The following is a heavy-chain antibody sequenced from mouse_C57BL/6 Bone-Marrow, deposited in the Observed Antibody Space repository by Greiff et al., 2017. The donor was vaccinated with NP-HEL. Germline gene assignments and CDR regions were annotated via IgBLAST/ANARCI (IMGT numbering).Heavy chain of an antibody. J-gene: IGHJ2*01. Sequence: VQLQQSGAELVKPGASVKMSCKASGYTFTSYWITWVKQRPGQGLEWIGDIYPGSGSTNYNEKFKSKATLTVDTSSSTAYMQLSSLTSEDSAVYYCARGGYYDYYFDYWGQGTTLTVSS. D-gene: IGHD2-4*01. CDR2: IYPGSGST. V-gene: IGHV1-55*01. CDR3: ARGGYYDYYFDY. CDR1: GYTFTSYW.